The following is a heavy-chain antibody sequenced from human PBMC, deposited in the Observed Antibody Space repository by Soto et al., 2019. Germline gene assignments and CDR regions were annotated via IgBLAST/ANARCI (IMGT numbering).Heavy chain of an antibody. J-gene: IGHJ5*02. Sequence: QVQLQESGPGLVKPSGTLSLTCAVSGGSISSSNWWSWVRQPPGKGLEWIGEIYHSGSTNYNPSLKSPLTISVDKSKNQFTLSISSVTAADTAVYYCARNYMVRGVMRWFDPWGQGTLVTVSS. CDR3: ARNYMVRGVMRWFDP. CDR1: GGSISSSNW. D-gene: IGHD3-10*01. CDR2: IYHSGST. V-gene: IGHV4-4*02.